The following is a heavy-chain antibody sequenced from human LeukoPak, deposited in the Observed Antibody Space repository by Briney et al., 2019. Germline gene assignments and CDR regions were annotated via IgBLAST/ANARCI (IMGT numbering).Heavy chain of an antibody. Sequence: GGSLRLSCAASGFTFSSYAMSWVRQAPGKGLEWVSAISGSGGSTYYADSVKGRFTISRDNAKNTLYLQMNSLRAEDTAVYYCARDPRCSSTSCYAEAFDIWGQGTMVTVSS. J-gene: IGHJ3*02. CDR2: ISGSGGST. CDR3: ARDPRCSSTSCYAEAFDI. D-gene: IGHD2-2*01. V-gene: IGHV3-23*01. CDR1: GFTFSSYA.